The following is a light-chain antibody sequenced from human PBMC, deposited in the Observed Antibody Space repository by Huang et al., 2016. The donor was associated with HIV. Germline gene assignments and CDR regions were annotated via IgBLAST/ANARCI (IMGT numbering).Light chain of an antibody. Sequence: DIHMTQSPSSLSSSVGDRDTITCRASQDIRNYLAWYQQKPGTAPKLLISAASTLQSGGPSRFSGSGSGTDFTLTIGSLQPEDVATYYCQKYNSAPYTFGQGTKLEIK. V-gene: IGKV1-27*01. CDR3: QKYNSAPYT. J-gene: IGKJ2*01. CDR2: AAS. CDR1: QDIRNY.